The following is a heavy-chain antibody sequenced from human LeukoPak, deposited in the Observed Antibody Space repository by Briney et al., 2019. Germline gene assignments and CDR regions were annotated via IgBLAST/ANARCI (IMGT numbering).Heavy chain of an antibody. J-gene: IGHJ3*02. D-gene: IGHD3-9*01. CDR3: ARAAYYDILTGHDAFDI. CDR1: GGSFSDYY. Sequence: SETLSLTCAVYGGSFSDYYWSWIRQPPGKGLEWIGEINHSGSTNYYPSLKSRVSISVDTSKNQFSLKLSSVTAADTAVYYCARAAYYDILTGHDAFDIWGQGTMVTVSS. CDR2: INHSGST. V-gene: IGHV4-34*01.